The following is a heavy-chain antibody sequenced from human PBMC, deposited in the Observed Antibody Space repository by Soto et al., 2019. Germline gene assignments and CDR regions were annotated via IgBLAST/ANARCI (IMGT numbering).Heavy chain of an antibody. V-gene: IGHV3-15*07. CDR2: IKSKSDGGTI. J-gene: IGHJ4*02. CDR3: ATTTFF. Sequence: EVQLVESGGGLVKPGESLRLSCAASGFTFDKAWMNWVRQAPGKGLEWVGRIKSKSDGGTIDYAAPVKGRFTISRDDSRGTLYLQMNSLKTEDTAIYYCATTTFFWGQGTLVTVSS. CDR1: GFTFDKAW. D-gene: IGHD1-1*01.